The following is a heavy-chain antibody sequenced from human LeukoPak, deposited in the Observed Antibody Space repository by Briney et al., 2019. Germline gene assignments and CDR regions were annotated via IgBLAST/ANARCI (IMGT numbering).Heavy chain of an antibody. CDR1: GYTFTGYY. V-gene: IGHV1-2*02. Sequence: ASVKVSCKASGYTFTGYYMHWVRQAPGQGLEWMGWINPNSGGTNYAQKFQGRVTMTRNTSISTAYMELSSLRSEDTAVYYCARGRGYCSGGSCFKFDPWGQGTLVTVSS. D-gene: IGHD2-15*01. J-gene: IGHJ5*02. CDR2: INPNSGGT. CDR3: ARGRGYCSGGSCFKFDP.